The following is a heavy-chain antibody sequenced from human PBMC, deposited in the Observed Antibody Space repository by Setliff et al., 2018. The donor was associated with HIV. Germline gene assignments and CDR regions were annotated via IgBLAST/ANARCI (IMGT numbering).Heavy chain of an antibody. D-gene: IGHD6-13*01. CDR3: ARGSHGTSWTDY. J-gene: IGHJ4*02. V-gene: IGHV1-69*13. Sequence: ASVKVSCKASGGTFSRYAINWVRQAPGQGLEWMGGIIPIFATADYAQKFQGRVTITADESTSTAYMELSSLRSEDTAVYYCARGSHGTSWTDYWGQGTLVTVSS. CDR2: IIPIFATA. CDR1: GGTFSRYA.